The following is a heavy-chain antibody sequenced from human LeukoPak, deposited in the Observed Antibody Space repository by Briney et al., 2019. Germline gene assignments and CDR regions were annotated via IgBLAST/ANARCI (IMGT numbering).Heavy chain of an antibody. D-gene: IGHD6-6*01. J-gene: IGHJ3*02. CDR3: ATMSSSPAFDI. CDR2: IYYSGST. CDR1: GGSISSSNW. Sequence: PSGTLSLTCAVSGGSISSSNWWSWIRQPPGKGLEWIGYIYYSGSTNYNPSLKSRVTISVDTSKNQFSLKLSSVTAADTAVYYCATMSSSPAFDIWGQGTMVTVSS. V-gene: IGHV4-61*01.